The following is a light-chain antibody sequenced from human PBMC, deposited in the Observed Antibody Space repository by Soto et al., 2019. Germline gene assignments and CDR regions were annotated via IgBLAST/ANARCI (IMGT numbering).Light chain of an antibody. Sequence: QSALTQPASVSGSPGQSITMSCTGTSSDFGGYDYVSWYQLHPGKAPKLMVFEVSNRPSGVSYRFSGSKSGNTASLTISGLQAEDEADYFCSSYSISTAYLFGTGTKVT. V-gene: IGLV2-14*01. CDR3: SSYSISTAYL. CDR2: EVS. J-gene: IGLJ1*01. CDR1: SSDFGGYDY.